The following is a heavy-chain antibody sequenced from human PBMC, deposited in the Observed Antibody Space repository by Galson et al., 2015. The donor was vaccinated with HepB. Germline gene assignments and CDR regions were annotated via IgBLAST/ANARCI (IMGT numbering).Heavy chain of an antibody. Sequence: SVKVSCKASGYTFTSYDINWVRQATGQGLEWLGWMDPNSGNTGYAQKFQGRITMTRNTSISTAYMERRSLRSEDTAVYYCARFPHSSSWDDSYHYMDVWGKGTTVTVSS. J-gene: IGHJ6*03. D-gene: IGHD6-13*01. CDR2: MDPNSGNT. V-gene: IGHV1-8*01. CDR3: ARFPHSSSWDDSYHYMDV. CDR1: GYTFTSYD.